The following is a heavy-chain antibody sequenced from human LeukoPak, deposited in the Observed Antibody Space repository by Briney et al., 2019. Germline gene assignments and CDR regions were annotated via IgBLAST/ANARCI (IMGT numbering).Heavy chain of an antibody. Sequence: GGSLRLSCAASGFTFSSYAMSWVRQAPGKGLEWVSAISGSGGSTYYADSVKGRFTISRDNSKNTLYLQMNSLRAEDTAVYYCAKIKDPRTSGSYSDYWGQGTLVTVSS. CDR2: ISGSGGST. V-gene: IGHV3-23*01. CDR3: AKIKDPRTSGSYSDY. D-gene: IGHD3-10*01. CDR1: GFTFSSYA. J-gene: IGHJ4*02.